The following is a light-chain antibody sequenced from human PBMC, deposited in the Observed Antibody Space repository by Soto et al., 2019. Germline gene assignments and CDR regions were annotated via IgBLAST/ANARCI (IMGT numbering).Light chain of an antibody. CDR1: QDVSDN. CDR2: GAS. V-gene: IGKV3-15*01. CDR3: HQSNKWPYT. J-gene: IGKJ2*01. Sequence: EIVMTQSPATLSVSPGQRVTLSCRASQDVSDNLAWYQQKPGQTPRLLFYGASTRATTIPARFSGSGSGTDFTLTISSLQSEDFAVYYCHQSNKWPYTFGQGTRLDIK.